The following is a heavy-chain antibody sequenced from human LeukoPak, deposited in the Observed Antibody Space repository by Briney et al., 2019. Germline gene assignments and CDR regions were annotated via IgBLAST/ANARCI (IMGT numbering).Heavy chain of an antibody. Sequence: SETLSLTCAVYGGSFSGYYWSWIRQPPGKGLDWIVEINHSGSTNYNPSLKSRVTISVDTSKNQFSLKLSTVTAADTAVYYCARGRIVVVVAATPFTRYNWFDPWGQGTLVTVSS. V-gene: IGHV4-34*01. CDR1: GGSFSGYY. CDR3: ARGRIVVVVAATPFTRYNWFDP. J-gene: IGHJ5*02. D-gene: IGHD2-15*01. CDR2: INHSGST.